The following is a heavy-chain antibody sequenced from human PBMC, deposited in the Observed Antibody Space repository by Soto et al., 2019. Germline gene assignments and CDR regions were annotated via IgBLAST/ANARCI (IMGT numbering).Heavy chain of an antibody. D-gene: IGHD4-4*01. Sequence: QVQLVQSGAEVKKPGASVKVSCEIKFSFPTHYIHWVRQAPGQGLEWMGIINPSGGNTMYAQKFGGRVTMTRDTSTSTVYMELSSLRSEDTAIYYCARGESVDYSIQYYYRGMDVWGQGTTVTVSS. CDR1: KFSFPTHY. CDR3: ARGESVDYSIQYYYRGMDV. V-gene: IGHV1-46*01. J-gene: IGHJ6*02. CDR2: INPSGGNT.